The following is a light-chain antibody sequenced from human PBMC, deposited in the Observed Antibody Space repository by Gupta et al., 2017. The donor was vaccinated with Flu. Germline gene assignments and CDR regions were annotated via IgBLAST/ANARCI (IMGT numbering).Light chain of an antibody. J-gene: IGKJ2*03. CDR3: QHYNDGPPYS. CDR1: QSIRSN. V-gene: IGKV3-15*01. CDR2: GAS. Sequence: IVMTQSPATLSVSPGERATLSCRTSQSIRSNLAWYQQKPGQTPRLLIYGASTRATGIPARFSGSGSGTDFTLTISSLQSEDFAIYYCQHYNDGPPYSFGQGTKLEIK.